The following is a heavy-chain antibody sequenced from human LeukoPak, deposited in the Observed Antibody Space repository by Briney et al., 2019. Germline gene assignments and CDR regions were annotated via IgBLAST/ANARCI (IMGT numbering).Heavy chain of an antibody. D-gene: IGHD2-8*01. CDR2: ISWNGGNT. J-gene: IGHJ4*02. CDR3: AREGIYCVNGVCYLDY. CDR1: GFKFDDYG. V-gene: IGHV3-20*04. Sequence: GGSLRLSCAASGFKFDDYGMSWVRHAPGKGLEWVSGISWNGGNTGYADSVKGRFTISRDNAKNSLFLQVNSLRTDDTAFYYCAREGIYCVNGVCYLDYWGQGTLVTVSS.